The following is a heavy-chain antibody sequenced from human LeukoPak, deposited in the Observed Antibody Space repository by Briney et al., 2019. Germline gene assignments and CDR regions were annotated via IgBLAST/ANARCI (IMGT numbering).Heavy chain of an antibody. J-gene: IGHJ4*02. CDR3: ARDLGRGFDY. CDR1: GFTFSSYW. Sequence: PGESLRLSCAASGFTFSSYWMHWVRQAPGKGLVWVSRIKSDGSSTSYADSVKGRFTISRDNARNSLYLQMNSLRAEDTAVYYCARDLGRGFDYWGQGTLVTVSS. D-gene: IGHD1-1*01. CDR2: IKSDGSST. V-gene: IGHV3-74*01.